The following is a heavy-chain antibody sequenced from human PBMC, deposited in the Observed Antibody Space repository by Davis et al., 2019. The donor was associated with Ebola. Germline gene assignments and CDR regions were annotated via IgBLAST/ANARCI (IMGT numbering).Heavy chain of an antibody. D-gene: IGHD5-12*01. CDR2: INHSGST. Sequence: SETLSLTCTVSGGSINSYYWSWTRQPPGKGLEWIGEINHSGSTNYNPSLKSRVTISVDTSKNQFSLNLNSVTAADTAVYYCARHLNSGYDLNWFDPWGQGTLVTVSS. CDR1: GGSINSYY. CDR3: ARHLNSGYDLNWFDP. J-gene: IGHJ5*02. V-gene: IGHV4-34*01.